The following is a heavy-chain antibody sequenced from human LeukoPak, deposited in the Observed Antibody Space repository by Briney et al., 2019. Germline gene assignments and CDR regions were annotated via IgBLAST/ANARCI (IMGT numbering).Heavy chain of an antibody. CDR2: IYYSGST. Sequence: SETLSLTCTVSGGSISSYYWSWIRQPPGKGLEWIGYIYYSGSTNYNPSLKSRVTISVDTSKNQFSLKLSSVTAADTAVYYCARRYLRSGFDPWGQGTLVTVSS. D-gene: IGHD1-26*01. J-gene: IGHJ5*02. CDR1: GGSISSYY. CDR3: ARRYLRSGFDP. V-gene: IGHV4-59*08.